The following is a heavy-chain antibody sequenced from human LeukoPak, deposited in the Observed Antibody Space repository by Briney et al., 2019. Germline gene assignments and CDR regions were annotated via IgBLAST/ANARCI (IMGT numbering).Heavy chain of an antibody. CDR1: GGSISSYY. CDR3: ARGGRITMVRGVIHNWFDP. V-gene: IGHV4-59*01. CDR2: IYYSGST. J-gene: IGHJ5*02. Sequence: SETLSLTCTVSGGSISSYYWSWIRQPPGKGLEWIGNIYYSGSTNYNPSLKSRVTISVDTSKNQFSLKLSSVTAADTAVYYCARGGRITMVRGVIHNWFDPWGQGILVTVSS. D-gene: IGHD3-10*01.